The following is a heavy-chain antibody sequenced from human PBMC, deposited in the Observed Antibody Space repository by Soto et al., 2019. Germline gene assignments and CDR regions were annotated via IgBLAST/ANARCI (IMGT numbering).Heavy chain of an antibody. CDR1: AYTFTTYG. CDR3: ARDGRKELWVEGLNAMDV. D-gene: IGHD5-18*01. Sequence: QVQLVQSRPEVKKPGASEKVSCKASAYTFTTYGISWVRQAPGQGLEWMGWISGYNGQTNYAQKFRGRVTITTDTSTSTAYMELRSLRSDDTAMYYCARDGRKELWVEGLNAMDVWGQGTTVTVSS. CDR2: ISGYNGQT. J-gene: IGHJ6*02. V-gene: IGHV1-18*01.